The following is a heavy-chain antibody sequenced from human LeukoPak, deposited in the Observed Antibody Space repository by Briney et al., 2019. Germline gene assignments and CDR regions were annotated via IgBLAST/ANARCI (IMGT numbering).Heavy chain of an antibody. V-gene: IGHV1-69*05. J-gene: IGHJ4*02. CDR3: AREHSRGNYFDY. CDR2: IIPIFGTA. CDR1: GGTFSSYA. D-gene: IGHD4-11*01. Sequence: SVKVSCKASGGTFSSYAISWVRQAPGQGLEWMGRIIPIFGTANYAQKFQGRVTITTDESTSTAYMELSSLRSEDTAVYYCAREHSRGNYFDYWGQGALVTVSS.